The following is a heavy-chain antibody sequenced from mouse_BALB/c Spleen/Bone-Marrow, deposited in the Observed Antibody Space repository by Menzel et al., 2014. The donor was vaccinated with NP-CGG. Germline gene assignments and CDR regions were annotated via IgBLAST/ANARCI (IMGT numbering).Heavy chain of an antibody. CDR1: AYAFTNYL. CDR2: FNPGSDSS. D-gene: IGHD2-4*01. CDR3: AGAIYYDYYNGGPFAY. V-gene: IGHV1-54*01. Sequence: QVQLQQSGAELVRPGTSVKVSCKASAYAFTNYLIEWIKKRPGQGLEWIGAFNPGSDSSTYNGKFRGKATLTADNSSSTAYIQLSSLTSDDSAVYFCAGAIYYDYYNGGPFAYWGQGTLVTVSA. J-gene: IGHJ3*01.